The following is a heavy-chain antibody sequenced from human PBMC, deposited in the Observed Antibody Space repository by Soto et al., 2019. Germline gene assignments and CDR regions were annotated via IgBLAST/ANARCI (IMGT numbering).Heavy chain of an antibody. V-gene: IGHV1-69*13. D-gene: IGHD6-13*01. J-gene: IGHJ6*02. CDR3: ARDQRLKQQLHGMDV. CDR2: IIPIFGTA. Sequence: GASVKVSCKASGGTFSSYAISWVRQAPGQGLEWMGGIIPIFGTANYAQKFQGRVTITADESTSTAYMELSSLRSEDTAVYYCARDQRLKQQLHGMDVRGQGNKVTVS. CDR1: GGTFSSYA.